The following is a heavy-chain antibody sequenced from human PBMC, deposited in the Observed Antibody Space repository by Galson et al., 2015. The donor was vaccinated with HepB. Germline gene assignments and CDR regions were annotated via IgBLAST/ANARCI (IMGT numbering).Heavy chain of an antibody. CDR1: GFTFSSYA. CDR3: AKDLPRLGEPDF. Sequence: SLRLSCAASGFTFSSYAMHWVRQAPGKGLEWVAVISYDGSNKYYADSVKGRFTISRDNSKNTLYLQMNSLRAEDTAVYYCAKDLPRLGEPDFWGQGTLVTVSS. CDR2: ISYDGSNK. D-gene: IGHD1-26*01. J-gene: IGHJ4*02. V-gene: IGHV3-30-3*01.